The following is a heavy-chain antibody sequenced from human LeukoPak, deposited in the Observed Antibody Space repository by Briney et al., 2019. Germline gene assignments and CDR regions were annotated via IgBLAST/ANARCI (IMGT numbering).Heavy chain of an antibody. CDR1: GGSFSGYY. Sequence: SETLSLTCAVYGGSFSGYYWSWIRQPPGKGLEWTGEINHSGSTNYNPSLKSRVTISADTSKNQFSLKLSSVTAADTAVYYCARQYSSSWYTRYSYYYYYGMDVWGQGTTVTVSS. D-gene: IGHD6-13*01. J-gene: IGHJ6*02. V-gene: IGHV4-34*01. CDR3: ARQYSSSWYTRYSYYYYYGMDV. CDR2: INHSGST.